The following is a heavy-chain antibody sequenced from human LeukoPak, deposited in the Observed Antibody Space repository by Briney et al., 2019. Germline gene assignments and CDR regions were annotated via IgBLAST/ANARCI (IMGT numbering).Heavy chain of an antibody. CDR1: GFTFNSYA. CDR2: ISYDGINT. J-gene: IGHJ4*02. V-gene: IGHV3-30*01. Sequence: GRSLRLSCAASGFTFNSYALHWVRQAPGKGLEGVAVISYDGINTYYADSVKGRFTIYRDNSKNTLYLQMNSLRTDDTAVYYCARDPGYSSSWYLDYWGQGTLVTVSS. D-gene: IGHD6-13*01. CDR3: ARDPGYSSSWYLDY.